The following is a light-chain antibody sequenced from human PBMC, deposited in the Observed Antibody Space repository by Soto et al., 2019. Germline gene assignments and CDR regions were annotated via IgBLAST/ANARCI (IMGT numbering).Light chain of an antibody. J-gene: IGKJ5*01. Sequence: EIVLTQSPGTLSLSPGERATLSCRASQSVSSSYLAWYQQTPGQPPRXXIYGASSRETGIPDMFSGSGSGTEFTLTISRLEPEDFAVFYCQHYDSLPITFGQGTRLEIK. V-gene: IGKV3-20*01. CDR3: QHYDSLPIT. CDR2: GAS. CDR1: QSVSSSY.